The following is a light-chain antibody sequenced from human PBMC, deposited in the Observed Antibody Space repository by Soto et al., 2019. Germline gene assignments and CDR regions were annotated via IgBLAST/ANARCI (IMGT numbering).Light chain of an antibody. V-gene: IGKV1-12*01. CDR3: QQADIFPLT. Sequence: DIQMTQSPSSVSASVGDRVTITCRASQGVSSWLAWYQQKPGRAPKLLIYGASTLQSGVPSRFSGSGSGTDFSLTITTLQPDYSAIYCCQQADIFPLTIRGGTKV. CDR2: GAS. CDR1: QGVSSW. J-gene: IGKJ4*01.